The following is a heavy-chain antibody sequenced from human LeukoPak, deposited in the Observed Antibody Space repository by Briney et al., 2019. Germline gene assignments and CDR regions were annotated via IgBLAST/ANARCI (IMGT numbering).Heavy chain of an antibody. CDR3: ANGDYYHIV. J-gene: IGHJ4*02. Sequence: GGSLRLSCAASGFSFKDYNMHWVRQAPGKGLEWVAVITYDGSNKYYTDSVKGRFTISRDNSKNTLYLEMNSLRAEDTAVYYCANGDYYHIVWGQGTLVTVSS. CDR2: ITYDGSNK. CDR1: GFSFKDYN. D-gene: IGHD2-21*01. V-gene: IGHV3-30*18.